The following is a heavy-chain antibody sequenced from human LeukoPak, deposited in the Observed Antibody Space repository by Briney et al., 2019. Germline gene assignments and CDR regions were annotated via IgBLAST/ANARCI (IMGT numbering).Heavy chain of an antibody. J-gene: IGHJ4*02. CDR3: AKGSYSISSFDY. Sequence: ASVKVSCRASGYTFTDYYIHWVRQAPGQGLEWMGWINPNGSGTNYAQKFQGSVTMTRDTSISTAYMELNRLTSDDTAVYYCAKGSYSISSFDYWGQGTLVTVSS. CDR1: GYTFTDYY. D-gene: IGHD6-6*01. V-gene: IGHV1-2*02. CDR2: INPNGSGT.